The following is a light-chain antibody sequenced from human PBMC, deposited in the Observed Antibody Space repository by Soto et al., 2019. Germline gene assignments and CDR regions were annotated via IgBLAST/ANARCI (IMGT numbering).Light chain of an antibody. CDR3: QQYGDSPFT. Sequence: ETVLTQSPATLSLSPGERATLSCGASQRVTNNYLAWYQQKPGLAPRLLIYDASSRATGIPDRFSGSGSGTDFTLTISRLEPEDFAVYYCQQYGDSPFTFGPGTRVD. J-gene: IGKJ3*01. V-gene: IGKV3D-20*01. CDR2: DAS. CDR1: QRVTNNY.